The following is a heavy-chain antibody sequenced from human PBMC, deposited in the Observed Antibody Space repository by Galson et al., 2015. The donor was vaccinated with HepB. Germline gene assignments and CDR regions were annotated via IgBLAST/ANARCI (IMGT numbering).Heavy chain of an antibody. CDR3: ARAYCGGDCSRYYYYYYGMDV. D-gene: IGHD2-21*02. Sequence: SVKVSCKASGYTFTSYYLHWVRQAPGQGLEWVGIINPSAGSTGYAQKFQGRVTMTRDTSTSTVYMDLSSLRSEDTTVYYCARAYCGGDCSRYYYYYYGMDVWGQGTTVTVSS. CDR1: GYTFTSYY. J-gene: IGHJ6*02. V-gene: IGHV1-46*03. CDR2: INPSAGST.